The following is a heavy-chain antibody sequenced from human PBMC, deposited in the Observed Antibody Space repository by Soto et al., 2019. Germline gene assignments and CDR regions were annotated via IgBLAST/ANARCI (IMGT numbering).Heavy chain of an antibody. CDR2: ISGSGGST. CDR3: AKAEGSDYYYYGMDV. Sequence: PGGSLRLSCAAAGFTFSSYAMSWVRKATGKGLEWVSTISGSGGSTYYADSVKGRFTISRDNSKNTLYLQMNSLRAEDTAVYYCAKAEGSDYYYYGMDVWGQGTTVTVSS. D-gene: IGHD2-15*01. J-gene: IGHJ6*02. CDR1: GFTFSSYA. V-gene: IGHV3-23*01.